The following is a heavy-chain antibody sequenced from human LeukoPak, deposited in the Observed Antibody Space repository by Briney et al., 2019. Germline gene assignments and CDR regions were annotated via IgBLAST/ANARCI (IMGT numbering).Heavy chain of an antibody. CDR2: IYYSGST. J-gene: IGHJ4*02. CDR3: ARAPIVATMPPIDY. CDR1: GGSISSNSYY. D-gene: IGHD5-12*01. Sequence: PSETLSLTCAVSGGSISSNSYYWGWIRQPPGKGLEWIGSIYYSGSTYYNPSLKSRVTISVDTSKNQFSLKLSSVTAADTAVYYCARAPIVATMPPIDYWGQGTLVTVSS. V-gene: IGHV4-39*01.